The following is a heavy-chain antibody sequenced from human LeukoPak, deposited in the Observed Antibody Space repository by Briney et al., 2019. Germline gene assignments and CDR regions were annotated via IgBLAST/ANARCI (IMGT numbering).Heavy chain of an antibody. D-gene: IGHD6-19*01. CDR2: IDAGGGDT. J-gene: IGHJ6*02. V-gene: IGHV3-23*01. Sequence: GASLRLPRAASGFTFSSYAMTWVRQAPGKGLEWVASIDAGGGDTYHSDSVKGRFTISRDNSMNTLYLQMNSLRADDTAVYYCGRPTKYWLVRGDGVDVWGQGTTVTVSS. CDR1: GFTFSSYA. CDR3: GRPTKYWLVRGDGVDV.